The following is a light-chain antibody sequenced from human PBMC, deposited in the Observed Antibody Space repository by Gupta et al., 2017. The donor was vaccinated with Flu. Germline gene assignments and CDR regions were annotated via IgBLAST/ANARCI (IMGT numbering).Light chain of an antibody. CDR3: GTWDNSSDDGV. V-gene: IGLV1-51*02. Sequence: STNIASKNVHWFQQHPGSAPKLVIYDDDARPSGIPDRFSGSKSGTTATLGITGVQTGDEADYYCGTWDNSSDDGVFGGGTRLTVL. J-gene: IGLJ3*02. CDR2: DDD. CDR1: STNIASKN.